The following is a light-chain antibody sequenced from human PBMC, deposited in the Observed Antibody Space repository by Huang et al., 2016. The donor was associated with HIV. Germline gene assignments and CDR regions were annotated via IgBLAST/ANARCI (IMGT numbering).Light chain of an antibody. CDR2: TAS. CDR1: QSIRSW. V-gene: IGKV1-5*03. CDR3: QQYNTYPWT. Sequence: DIQMTQSPSTLSASVGDRVTITCRASQSIRSWLAWFQQKPGKAPNVVIHTASSVHSGVPSRFSGSASGTEFTLTISGLQPDDFATDYCQQYNTYPWTFGQGTKVEIK. J-gene: IGKJ1*01.